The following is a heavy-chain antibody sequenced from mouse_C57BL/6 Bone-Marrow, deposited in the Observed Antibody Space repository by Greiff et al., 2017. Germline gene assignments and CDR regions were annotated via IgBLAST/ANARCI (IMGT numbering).Heavy chain of an antibody. V-gene: IGHV5-15*01. J-gene: IGHJ4*01. CDR2: ISNLAYSI. CDR3: ARHYYDYDATSPYYAMDY. CDR1: GFTFSDYG. Sequence: EVQGVESGGGLVQPGGSLKLSCAASGFTFSDYGMAWVRQAPRKGPEWVAFISNLAYSIYYADTVTGRFTISRENAKNTLYLEMSSLRSEDTAMYYCARHYYDYDATSPYYAMDYWGQGTSVTVSS. D-gene: IGHD2-4*01.